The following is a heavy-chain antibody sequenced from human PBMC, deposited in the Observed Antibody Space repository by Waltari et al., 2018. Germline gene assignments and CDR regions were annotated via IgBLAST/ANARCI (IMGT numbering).Heavy chain of an antibody. CDR1: GFSFSSYG. V-gene: IGHV3-33*01. D-gene: IGHD3-10*01. J-gene: IGHJ3*02. CDR3: TRDISGRTAFDI. CDR2: VWYDGSNQ. Sequence: QLQLVESGGGVVKPGKSLKLSCVASGFSFSSYGMHWVRQAPGKGLEWVAVVWYDGSNQYYADSVKGRFTISRDNSKNTLYLQVNSLRAEDTAVYYCTRDISGRTAFDIWGQGTMVTVSS.